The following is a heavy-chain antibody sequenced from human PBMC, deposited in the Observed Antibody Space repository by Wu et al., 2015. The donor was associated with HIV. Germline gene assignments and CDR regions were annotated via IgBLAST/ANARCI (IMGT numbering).Heavy chain of an antibody. J-gene: IGHJ4*02. Sequence: QVQLVQSGAEVKKPGSSVRVSCKASGGTFNSYALNWVRQAPGQGLEWMGRIIPTFDTTYYAQKFRGRVTITADESTGTAYMELSSLTSEDTAVYYCARAVGAQLWSRGGENYFDYWGQGTLVTVSS. V-gene: IGHV1-69*13. CDR2: IIPTFDTT. CDR3: ARAVGAQLWSRGGENYFDY. CDR1: GGTFNSYA. D-gene: IGHD5-18*01.